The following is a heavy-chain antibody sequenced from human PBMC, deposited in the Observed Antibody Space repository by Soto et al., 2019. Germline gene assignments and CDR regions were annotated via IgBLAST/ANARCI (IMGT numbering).Heavy chain of an antibody. CDR1: GFTFSSYG. J-gene: IGHJ3*02. CDR2: ISYDGSNK. Sequence: QVQLVESGGGVVQPGRSLRLSCAASGFTFSSYGMHWVRQAPGKGLEWVAVISYDGSNKYYADSVKGRFTISRDNSKNTLYLQMNSLRAEDTAVYYCARDTGGNDAFDIWGQGTMVTVSS. CDR3: ARDTGGNDAFDI. V-gene: IGHV3-30*03. D-gene: IGHD2-8*02.